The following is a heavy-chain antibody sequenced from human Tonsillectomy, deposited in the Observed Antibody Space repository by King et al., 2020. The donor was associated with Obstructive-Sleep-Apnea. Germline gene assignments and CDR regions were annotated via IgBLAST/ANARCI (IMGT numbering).Heavy chain of an antibody. J-gene: IGHJ6*02. CDR2: ISYEGSNK. V-gene: IGHV3-30*04. Sequence: QLVQSGGGVVQPGRSLRLSCAASGFTCSSYAMHWVRTAPGKGLGWVAVISYEGSNKYYADYVKGRLTISRDNSKYTLYLQMNSLRAEETAVYYCAREYGSGNYYNVRYYYGMDVWGQGTTVTVSS. D-gene: IGHD3-10*01. CDR1: GFTCSSYA. CDR3: AREYGSGNYYNVRYYYGMDV.